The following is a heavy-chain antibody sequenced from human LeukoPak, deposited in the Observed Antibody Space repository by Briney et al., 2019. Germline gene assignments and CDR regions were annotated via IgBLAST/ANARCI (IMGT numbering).Heavy chain of an antibody. CDR2: INSDNGNT. J-gene: IGHJ5*02. V-gene: IGHV1-3*04. CDR3: ARAPYDFLTGYSLSWFDP. CDR1: GYAFTTYA. Sequence: ASVKVSCKASGYAFTTYAMHWVRQAPGQRLEWLGWINSDNGNTKYSQKFQGRVTITRDTSAHTAYMELRSLSSADTAVYFCARAPYDFLTGYSLSWFDPWGQGTLVTVSS. D-gene: IGHD3-9*01.